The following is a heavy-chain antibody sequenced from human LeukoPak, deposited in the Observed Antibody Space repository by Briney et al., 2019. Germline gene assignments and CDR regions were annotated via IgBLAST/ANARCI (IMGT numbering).Heavy chain of an antibody. CDR2: ISSSSSYI. V-gene: IGHV3-21*01. Sequence: PGGSLRLSCAASGFTFSNYSMNWVRQAQGKGLEWVSSISSSSSYIYYADSVKGRFTISRDNAKNSLYLQMNSLRAEDTAVYYCAGRRTTGTAAQDYWGQGTLVTVSS. CDR1: GFTFSNYS. D-gene: IGHD1-1*01. J-gene: IGHJ4*02. CDR3: AGRRTTGTAAQDY.